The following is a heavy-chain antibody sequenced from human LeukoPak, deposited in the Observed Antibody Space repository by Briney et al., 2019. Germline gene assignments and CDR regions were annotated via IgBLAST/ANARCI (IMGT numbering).Heavy chain of an antibody. CDR1: GYTLTSYD. D-gene: IGHD2-2*01. CDR2: ISGYNGNT. J-gene: IGHJ4*02. V-gene: IGHV1-18*01. Sequence: ASVKVSCKASGYTLTSYDISWVRQAPGQGPEWMGYISGYNGNTIYAQKVQDRVTMTTDTSTSTAYMELRSLRSDDTAVYYCARWGGTYQTYFDYWGQGTLVTVSS. CDR3: ARWGGTYQTYFDY.